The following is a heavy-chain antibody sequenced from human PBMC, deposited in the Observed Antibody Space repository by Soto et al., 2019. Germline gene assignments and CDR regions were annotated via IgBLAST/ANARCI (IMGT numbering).Heavy chain of an antibody. V-gene: IGHV6-1*01. J-gene: IGHJ6*03. CDR1: GDSVSSNSAA. Sequence: SQTLSLTCAISGDSVSSNSAAWNWIRQSPSRGLEWLGRTYYKYKWYNDYAVSVKSRITINPDTSKNQFSLQLNSVTPEDKAVYYCATAKSRDHYYMDVWGKGTTVTVSS. CDR2: TYYKYKWYN. CDR3: ATAKSRDHYYMDV.